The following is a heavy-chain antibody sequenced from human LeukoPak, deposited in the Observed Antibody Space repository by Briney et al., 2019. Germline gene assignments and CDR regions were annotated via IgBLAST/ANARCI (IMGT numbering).Heavy chain of an antibody. D-gene: IGHD6-19*01. J-gene: IGHJ4*02. CDR3: ARVGRKGIAVAGFDY. Sequence: GGSLRLSCAASGFTFSHYYMSWIRQAPGKGLEWVSYISSSSSYTNYADSVKGRFTISRDNAKNSLYLQMNSLRAEDTAVYYCARVGRKGIAVAGFDYWGQGTLVTVSS. CDR2: ISSSSSYT. CDR1: GFTFSHYY. V-gene: IGHV3-11*06.